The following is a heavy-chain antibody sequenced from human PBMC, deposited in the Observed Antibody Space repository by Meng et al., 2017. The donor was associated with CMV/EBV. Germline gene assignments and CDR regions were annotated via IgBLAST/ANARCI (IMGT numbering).Heavy chain of an antibody. D-gene: IGHD3-22*01. V-gene: IGHV4-4*07. CDR3: ARDLYDSSGYPAYGMDV. J-gene: IGHJ6*02. CDR1: GGSISSYY. Sequence: GSLRLSCTVSGGSISSYYWSWIRQPAGKGLEWIGRIYTSGSTNYNSSLKSRVTMSVDTSKNQFSLKLSSVTAADTAMYYCARDLYDSSGYPAYGMDVWGQGTTVTVSS. CDR2: IYTSGST.